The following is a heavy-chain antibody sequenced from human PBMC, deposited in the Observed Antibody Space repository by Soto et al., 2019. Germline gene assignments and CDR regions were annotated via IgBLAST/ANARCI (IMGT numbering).Heavy chain of an antibody. CDR2: ISSSSSYI. CDR3: ARDQSQWLEDNWFDP. V-gene: IGHV3-21*01. J-gene: IGHJ5*02. CDR1: GFTFSSYS. D-gene: IGHD6-19*01. Sequence: GGSLRLSCAASGFTFSSYSMNWVRQAPGKGLEWVSSISSSSSYIYYADSVKGRFTISRDNAKNSLYLQMNSLRAEDTAVYYCARDQSQWLEDNWFDPWGHGTLVTVSS.